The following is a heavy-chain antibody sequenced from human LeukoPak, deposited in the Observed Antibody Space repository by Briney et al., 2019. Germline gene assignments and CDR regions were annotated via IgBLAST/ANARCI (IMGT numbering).Heavy chain of an antibody. CDR2: ITLYSDTT. Sequence: SEALSLTCSVSGGSISSGDHYWTWIRQPPGGGLEWMGFITLYSDTTSYNPSLKSRLMISIDTSKNQFSLTLTSVTAADTAVYFCARGFGYDFADYWGQGILVTVSS. V-gene: IGHV4-30-4*01. D-gene: IGHD2-2*01. CDR3: ARGFGYDFADY. CDR1: GGSISSGDHY. J-gene: IGHJ4*02.